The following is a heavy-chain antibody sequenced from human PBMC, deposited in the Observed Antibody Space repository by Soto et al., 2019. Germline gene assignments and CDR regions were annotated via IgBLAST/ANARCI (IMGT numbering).Heavy chain of an antibody. CDR1: GGSISSSSYY. Sequence: QLQLQESGPGLVKPSETLSLTYTVSGGSISSSSYYWGWIRQPPGKGLEWIGSIYYRGSTYYNPSLQSRVHISVTTSKNQFPLKLSSVTAADTAVYYCARSVSDYDFWSGYSSYYYYYYMDVWGKGTTVTVSS. D-gene: IGHD3-3*01. CDR3: ARSVSDYDFWSGYSSYYYYYYMDV. CDR2: IYYRGST. V-gene: IGHV4-39*01. J-gene: IGHJ6*03.